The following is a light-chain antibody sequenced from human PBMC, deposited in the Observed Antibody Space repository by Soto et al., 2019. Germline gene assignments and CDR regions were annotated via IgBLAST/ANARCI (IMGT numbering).Light chain of an antibody. V-gene: IGKV2-28*01. CDR3: MQALETPPWT. CDR1: QSLLHSNGYNY. J-gene: IGKJ1*01. CDR2: LGS. Sequence: DIVITQSPLSLPVTPGEPASISCRSSQSLLHSNGYNYLDWYLQKPGQSPQLLIYLGSNRASGVPDRFSGSGSGTEFTLKISRVEAEDVGVYYCMQALETPPWTFGQGTKVEIK.